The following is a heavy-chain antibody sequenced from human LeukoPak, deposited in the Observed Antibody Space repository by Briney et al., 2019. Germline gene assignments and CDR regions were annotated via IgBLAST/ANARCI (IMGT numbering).Heavy chain of an antibody. CDR3: ARSDVAVYYYYYGMDV. D-gene: IGHD6-19*01. CDR2: ISFDGSSK. V-gene: IGHV3-30-3*01. CDR1: GFTFSTSP. J-gene: IGHJ6*02. Sequence: GGSLRLSCAASGFTFSTSPIHWVRQAPGKGLEWVALISFDGSSKYYAHSVKGRFTISRDNSKNTLFLEMNSLRAEDTAVYYCARSDVAVYYYYYGMDVWGQGTTVTVSS.